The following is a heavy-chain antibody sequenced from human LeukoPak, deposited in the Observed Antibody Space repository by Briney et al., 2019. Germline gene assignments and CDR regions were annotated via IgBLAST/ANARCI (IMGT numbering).Heavy chain of an antibody. CDR2: INHSGST. CDR3: ASSYVWGSYRYLGHAFDI. D-gene: IGHD3-16*02. V-gene: IGHV4-34*01. Sequence: PSGTLSLTCAVYGGSFSGYYWSWIRQPPGKGLEWIGEINHSGSTNYNPSLKSRVTISVDTSKNQFSLKLSSVTAADTAVYYCASSYVWGSYRYLGHAFDIWGQGTMVTVSS. CDR1: GGSFSGYY. J-gene: IGHJ3*02.